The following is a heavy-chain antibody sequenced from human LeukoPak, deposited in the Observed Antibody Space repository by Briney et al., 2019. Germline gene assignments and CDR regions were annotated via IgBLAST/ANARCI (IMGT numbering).Heavy chain of an antibody. CDR1: GGSFTIYS. Sequence: SETLSLTCAVYGGSFTIYSWTWIRPSPGKGLEWIGEINHSGNTNYNPSLKSRVTISVDTSKNQFSLKLSSVTAADTAVYYCARGYSSSWYPFRYWGQGTLVTVSS. V-gene: IGHV4-34*01. J-gene: IGHJ4*02. CDR3: ARGYSSSWYPFRY. CDR2: INHSGNT. D-gene: IGHD6-13*01.